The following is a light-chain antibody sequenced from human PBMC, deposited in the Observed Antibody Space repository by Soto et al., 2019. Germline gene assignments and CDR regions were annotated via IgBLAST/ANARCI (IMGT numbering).Light chain of an antibody. Sequence: DIVMTQSPDSLAVSLGERATINCKSSQSILYSPSNKNALAWYAQKPGESPKLLISWASTRESGVPDRFSGSESGTDFTLTISSLQAEDVAVYDCQQFYTTPTFGGGTKVEL. V-gene: IGKV4-1*01. CDR1: QSILYSPSNKNA. CDR3: QQFYTTPT. CDR2: WAS. J-gene: IGKJ4*01.